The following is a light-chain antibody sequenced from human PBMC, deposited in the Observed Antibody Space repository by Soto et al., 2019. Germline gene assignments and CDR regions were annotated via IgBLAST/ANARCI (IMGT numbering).Light chain of an antibody. Sequence: DIQMTQSPSSLSSSVGDRVTITCRASQTIGNYLNWYQQKPGKAPKLLIYGASTLQSGVPSRFIGSASETDFTLTISSLQPEDFATYYCQQTYNTPRTFGQGTRLEI. CDR1: QTIGNY. V-gene: IGKV1-39*01. J-gene: IGKJ5*01. CDR2: GAS. CDR3: QQTYNTPRT.